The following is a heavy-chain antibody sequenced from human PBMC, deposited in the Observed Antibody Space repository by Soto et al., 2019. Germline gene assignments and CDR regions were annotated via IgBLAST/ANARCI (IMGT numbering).Heavy chain of an antibody. CDR1: GHTFTTYY. Sequence: QVQLGQSGAEVKKPGASVKVSFKASGHTFTTYYMHWVREAPGQGLVRMGIISPGGAPTSYAQKFQGTVTMPRDTSTRTVYMELSSLRSEVTAVYYCETREPCPYWAQGPLVTVSP. J-gene: IGHJ4*02. CDR2: ISPGGAPT. CDR3: ETREPCPY. V-gene: IGHV1-46*01.